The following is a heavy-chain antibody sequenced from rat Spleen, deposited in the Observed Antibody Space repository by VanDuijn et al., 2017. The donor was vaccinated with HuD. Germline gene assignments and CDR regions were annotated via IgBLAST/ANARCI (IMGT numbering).Heavy chain of an antibody. J-gene: IGHJ2*01. CDR1: GFTFSNAA. D-gene: IGHD1-4*01. Sequence: VQVVESGGGLVQPKESLKISCAASGFTFSNAAMYWVRQAPGKGLEWVARIRTKPNNYATYYADSVKGRFTISRDDSKSMVYLQMDILKTEDTAMYYCTADPYYWGQGVMVTVSS. CDR3: TADPYY. V-gene: IGHV10-5*01. CDR2: IRTKPNNYAT.